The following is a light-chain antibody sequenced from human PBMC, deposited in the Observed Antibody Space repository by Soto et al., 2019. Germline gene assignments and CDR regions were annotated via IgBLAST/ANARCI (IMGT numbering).Light chain of an antibody. CDR3: AAWDDSLNAL. Sequence: QSVLTQPPSLSATPGQRVNISCSGSFFNIGDNAVNWYQQLPGAAPKLLIYLNDQRPSGVPDRFPGSKSGTSAFLAISGLQSEDEADYYCAAWDDSLNALFGTGTKVTVL. CDR1: FFNIGDNA. CDR2: LND. J-gene: IGLJ1*01. V-gene: IGLV1-44*01.